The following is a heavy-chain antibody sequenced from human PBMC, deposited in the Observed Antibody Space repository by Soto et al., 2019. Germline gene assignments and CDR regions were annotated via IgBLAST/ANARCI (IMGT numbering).Heavy chain of an antibody. CDR2: VFYTGRA. D-gene: IGHD3-22*01. Sequence: PSETMSLTCTVSGGSLGSYYGSWIRQPPGKGLEWIGYVFYTGRANYNASLKSRVSISLDTSNYQFSLKLSPVTAADTAVYYCARDGDGRITTNPYYYNGMDVWGPGTTVTVSS. V-gene: IGHV4-59*01. CDR3: ARDGDGRITTNPYYYNGMDV. CDR1: GGSLGSYY. J-gene: IGHJ6*02.